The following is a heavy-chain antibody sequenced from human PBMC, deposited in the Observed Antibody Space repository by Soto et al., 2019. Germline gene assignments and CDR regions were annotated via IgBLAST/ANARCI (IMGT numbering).Heavy chain of an antibody. J-gene: IGHJ4*02. V-gene: IGHV3-30-3*01. CDR1: GFSFSTYA. CDR2: ISNDGSKR. CDR3: ARSIAVAGLDY. D-gene: IGHD6-19*01. Sequence: PGGSLRLSCATSGFSFSTYAIHWVRQAPGKGLDWVAVISNDGSKRYYARSVKGRFTISRDNSNNTVDLQMNSLRAEDTALYYCARSIAVAGLDYWGPGTLVTVSS.